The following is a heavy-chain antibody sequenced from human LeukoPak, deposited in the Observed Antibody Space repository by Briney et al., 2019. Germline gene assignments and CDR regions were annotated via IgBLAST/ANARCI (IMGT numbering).Heavy chain of an antibody. J-gene: IGHJ4*02. D-gene: IGHD5-12*01. CDR2: INQHGSEK. Sequence: GGSLRLSCAASGDTFGRYWMSWVRQAPGKGLEWVANINQHGSEKYYGDSVKGRFTISRDNSKNTLYLQMNSLRTEDTAVYYCAKDRTFAGYETSFDYWGQGTLVTVSS. V-gene: IGHV3-7*01. CDR3: AKDRTFAGYETSFDY. CDR1: GDTFGRYW.